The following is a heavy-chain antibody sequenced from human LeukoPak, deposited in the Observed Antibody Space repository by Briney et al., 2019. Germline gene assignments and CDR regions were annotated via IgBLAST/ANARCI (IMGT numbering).Heavy chain of an antibody. V-gene: IGHV3-23*01. D-gene: IGHD3-22*01. Sequence: GGSLRLSCAASGFTFSSYAMSWVRQAPGKGLEWVSAISGSGGSTYYADSVKGRFTISRDNAKNSLYLRMNSLRDEDTAVYYCARGGSGYGDYYYFYGLDVWGQGTTVTVSS. CDR3: ARGGSGYGDYYYFYGLDV. J-gene: IGHJ6*02. CDR2: ISGSGGST. CDR1: GFTFSSYA.